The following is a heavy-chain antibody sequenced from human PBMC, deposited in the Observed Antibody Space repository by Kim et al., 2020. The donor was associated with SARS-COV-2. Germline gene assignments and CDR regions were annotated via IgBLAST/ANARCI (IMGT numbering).Heavy chain of an antibody. V-gene: IGHV3-48*02. CDR3: ARELDMWTMAVLIGVPTYYNALDV. J-gene: IGHJ6*02. CDR1: GFNFNDYG. CDR2: ISRTSGSI. Sequence: GGSLRLSWVGFGFNFNDYGINWVRQAPGKGLEWISYISRTSGSIYYADSVKGRFTIARDKAEKSVFLQMNSLRDDDTADYYCARELDMWTMAVLIGVPTYYNALDVWGQGTTVTVSS. D-gene: IGHD6-19*01.